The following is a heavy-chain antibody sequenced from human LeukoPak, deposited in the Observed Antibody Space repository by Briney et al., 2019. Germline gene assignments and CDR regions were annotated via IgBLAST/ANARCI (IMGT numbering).Heavy chain of an antibody. CDR2: INHSGST. CDR3: ARGPRPFCSSTSCPPAYYGMDV. Sequence: PSETLSLTCAVYGGSFSGYYWSWIRQPPGKGLEWIGEINHSGSTNYYPSLKSRVTASVDTSKNQFSLMLSSVTAADTAVYYCARGPRPFCSSTSCPPAYYGMDVWGQGTTVTVSS. J-gene: IGHJ6*02. CDR1: GGSFSGYY. D-gene: IGHD2-2*01. V-gene: IGHV4-34*01.